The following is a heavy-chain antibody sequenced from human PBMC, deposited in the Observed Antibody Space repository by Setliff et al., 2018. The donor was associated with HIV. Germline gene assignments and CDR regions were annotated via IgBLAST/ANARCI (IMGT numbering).Heavy chain of an antibody. CDR1: GGSISSYY. CDR2: IYSSGST. Sequence: SETLSLTCTASGGSISSYYWSWIRQPPGKGLEWLGHIYSSGSTNYNPSLKSRVTISVDTSKNQFSLKLYSVTAADTAVYYCARAYFGSGIYYWGQGTLVTVS. CDR3: ARAYFGSGIYY. J-gene: IGHJ4*02. V-gene: IGHV4-4*09. D-gene: IGHD3-10*01.